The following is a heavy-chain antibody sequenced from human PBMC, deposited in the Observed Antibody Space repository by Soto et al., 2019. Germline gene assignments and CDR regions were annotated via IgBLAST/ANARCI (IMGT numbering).Heavy chain of an antibody. J-gene: IGHJ4*02. CDR1: GGSISSGGYY. Sequence: PSETLSLTCTVSGGSISSGGYYWSWIRQHPGKGLEWIGCIYYSGSTYYNPSLKSRVTISVDTSKNQFSLKLSSVTAADTAVYYCATYWENIPAFDYWGQGTLVTVSS. D-gene: IGHD1-26*01. CDR3: ATYWENIPAFDY. CDR2: IYYSGST. V-gene: IGHV4-31*03.